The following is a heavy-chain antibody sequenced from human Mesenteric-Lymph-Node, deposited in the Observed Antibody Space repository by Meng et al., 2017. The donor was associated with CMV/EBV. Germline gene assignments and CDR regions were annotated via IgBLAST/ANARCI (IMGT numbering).Heavy chain of an antibody. V-gene: IGHV3-74*01. CDR1: GFTLSTYW. J-gene: IGHJ4*02. D-gene: IGHD5-12*01. Sequence: GEPLKISCAASGFTLSTYWMHWVLQTPGQGLVWVSRVYTDGTSIVYADAVKGRFTIFRDNAKNTLYQQMNGLRAEDTAVYYCARGQAAGGYVHIDHWGQGTLVTVSS. CDR2: VYTDGTSI. CDR3: ARGQAAGGYVHIDH.